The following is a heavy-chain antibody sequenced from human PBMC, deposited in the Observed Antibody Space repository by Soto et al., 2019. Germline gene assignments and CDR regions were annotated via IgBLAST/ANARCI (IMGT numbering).Heavy chain of an antibody. D-gene: IGHD1-26*01. CDR1: GSSITSNAYY. V-gene: IGHV4-39*01. CDR3: AIRPKRGSYCWRFDY. J-gene: IGHJ4*02. CDR2: IYYSGSA. Sequence: SETLSLTCTVSGSSITSNAYYWSWIRQPPGKGLEWLGYIYYSGSASYNPSLKSRVTMSVDTSKNQFSLKLSSVTAADTAVYYCAIRPKRGSYCWRFDYWGRGTPVTGSS.